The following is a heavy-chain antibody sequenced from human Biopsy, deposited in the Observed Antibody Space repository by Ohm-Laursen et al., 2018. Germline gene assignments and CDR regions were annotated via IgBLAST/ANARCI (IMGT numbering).Heavy chain of an antibody. CDR1: GFTFTSSA. Sequence: SVTASCKASGFTFTSSAVQWVRQARGPRLEWIGWIVVGSGHTNYAQKFQERVTITRDMSTSTAYMELTSLRSEDTAVYYCAATASLYYYYYAMDVWGQGTTVTVSS. J-gene: IGHJ6*02. V-gene: IGHV1-58*01. CDR2: IVVGSGHT. CDR3: AATASLYYYYYAMDV.